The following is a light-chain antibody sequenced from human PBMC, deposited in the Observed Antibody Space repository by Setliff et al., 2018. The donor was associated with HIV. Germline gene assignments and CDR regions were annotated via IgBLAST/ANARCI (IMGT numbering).Light chain of an antibody. CDR3: QQYYDLPLT. J-gene: IGKJ4*01. CDR1: QTILYSGNNKNY. V-gene: IGKV4-1*01. Sequence: DIVMTQSPDSLTVSLGERATINCKSSQTILYSGNNKNYLAWYQVKPGQPPKLLIYWASTRESGVPDRFSGSGSGTDFTLTISSLQAEDVAVYYCQQYYDLPLTVGGGTKVDIK. CDR2: WAS.